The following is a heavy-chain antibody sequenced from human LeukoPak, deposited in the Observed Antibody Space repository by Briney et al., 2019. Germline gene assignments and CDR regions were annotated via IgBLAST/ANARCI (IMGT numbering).Heavy chain of an antibody. Sequence: GGSLRLSCSASGFIVNNNFMSWVRQAPGKGLEWVSDIYSGGNTYYADSVKGRFTISRDNSKNTLYLQMNSLRVDDTAMYYCARAQSAAGPGTDWFDPWGQGTLVTVSS. CDR1: GFIVNNNF. J-gene: IGHJ5*02. CDR2: IYSGGNT. CDR3: ARAQSAAGPGTDWFDP. D-gene: IGHD6-13*01. V-gene: IGHV3-53*01.